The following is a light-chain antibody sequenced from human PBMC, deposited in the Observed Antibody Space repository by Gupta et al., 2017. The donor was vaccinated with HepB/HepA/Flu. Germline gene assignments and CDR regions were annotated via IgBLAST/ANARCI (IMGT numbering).Light chain of an antibody. CDR2: NND. Sequence: QSVLAQPPSASGTTGQRVTISCSGSRSNIGSSTVSWYQQLPGTAPRLLIYNNDQRPAGVPDRFSGSKSGTSASLAISGLQSEDEADYYCATWDDSLNGQVFGAGTKVTVL. CDR1: RSNIGSST. J-gene: IGLJ1*01. CDR3: ATWDDSLNGQV. V-gene: IGLV1-44*01.